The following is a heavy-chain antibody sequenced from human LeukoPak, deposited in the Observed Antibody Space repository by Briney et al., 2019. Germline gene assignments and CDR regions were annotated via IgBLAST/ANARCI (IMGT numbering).Heavy chain of an antibody. Sequence: GGSLRLSCAASGFTFDDYTMHWVRQAPGKGLEWVSRIDTDGSRTNYADSVKGRITISRDNAKNTLYLQMNSLRAEDTAVYYCAKGPNGVGSTPMDVWGKGTTVTVSS. CDR2: IDTDGSRT. V-gene: IGHV3-74*01. D-gene: IGHD2-8*01. CDR3: AKGPNGVGSTPMDV. J-gene: IGHJ6*03. CDR1: GFTFDDYT.